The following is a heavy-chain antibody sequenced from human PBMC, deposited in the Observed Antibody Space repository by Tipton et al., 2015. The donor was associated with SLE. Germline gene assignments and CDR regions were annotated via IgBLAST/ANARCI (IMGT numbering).Heavy chain of an antibody. CDR1: GGSISNYY. V-gene: IGHV4-34*01. CDR3: ARVSGGIAYMDV. Sequence: TLSLTCTVSGGSISNYYWTWIRQPPGKGLEWIGEINHGGGTNYNPSLKSRVTVSVDTSKNQFSLKLSSVTAADTAVYYCARVSGGIAYMDVWGKGTTVTFSS. CDR2: INHGGGT. D-gene: IGHD6-13*01. J-gene: IGHJ6*03.